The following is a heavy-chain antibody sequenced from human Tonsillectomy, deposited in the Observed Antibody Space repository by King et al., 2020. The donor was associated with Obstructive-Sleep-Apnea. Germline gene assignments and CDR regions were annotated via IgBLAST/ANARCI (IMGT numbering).Heavy chain of an antibody. D-gene: IGHD5-12*01. Sequence: QLQESGPGLVKPSETLSLTCTVSGVSISSSNYYWGWIRQPPGKGLEWIGSIYYSGSTYYNPSLKSRVTISVDTSKNHFSLKLSSVTAADTAVYYCAGDRKVATLDYWGRGTLVTVSS. V-gene: IGHV4-39*07. J-gene: IGHJ4*02. CDR2: IYYSGST. CDR3: AGDRKVATLDY. CDR1: GVSISSSNYY.